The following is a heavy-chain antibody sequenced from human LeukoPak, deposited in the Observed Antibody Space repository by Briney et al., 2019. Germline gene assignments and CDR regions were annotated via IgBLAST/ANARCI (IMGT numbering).Heavy chain of an antibody. CDR2: IYTSGST. CDR3: VRGSAPSYYDFWSGYTDAFDI. V-gene: IGHV4-4*07. CDR1: GGSISSYY. D-gene: IGHD3-3*01. J-gene: IGHJ3*02. Sequence: SETLSLTCTVSGGSISSYYWSWIRQPAGKGLEWIGRIYTSGSTNYNPSLKSRVTMSVDTSKNQFSLKLSSVTAADTAVYYCVRGSAPSYYDFWSGYTDAFDIWGQGTMVTVSS.